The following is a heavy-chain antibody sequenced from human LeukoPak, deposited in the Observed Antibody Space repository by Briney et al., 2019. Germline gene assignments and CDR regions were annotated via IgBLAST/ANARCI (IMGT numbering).Heavy chain of an antibody. CDR3: AGSRDGYIPAEYFQH. V-gene: IGHV3-21*04. CDR2: ISSSSSYI. Sequence: GGSLRLSRAASGFTFSSYSMNWVRQAPGKGLEWVSSISSSSSYIYYADSVKGRFTISRDNAKNSLYLQMNSLRAEDTAVYYCAGSRDGYIPAEYFQHWGQGTLVTVSS. CDR1: GFTFSSYS. D-gene: IGHD5-24*01. J-gene: IGHJ1*01.